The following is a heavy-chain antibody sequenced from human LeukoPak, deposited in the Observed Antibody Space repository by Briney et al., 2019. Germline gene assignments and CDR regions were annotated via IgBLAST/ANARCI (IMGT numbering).Heavy chain of an antibody. CDR3: ARSRNWLPANYSYYGMDV. V-gene: IGHV3-66*01. D-gene: IGHD3-9*01. CDR1: GFTVSSNY. CDR2: IYSGGST. Sequence: GGSLRLSCAASGFTVSSNYMRWVRQAPGKGLEWVSVIYSGGSTYYADSVKGRFTISRDNSKNTLYLQMNSLRAEDTAVYYCARSRNWLPANYSYYGMDVWGQGTTVTVFS. J-gene: IGHJ6*02.